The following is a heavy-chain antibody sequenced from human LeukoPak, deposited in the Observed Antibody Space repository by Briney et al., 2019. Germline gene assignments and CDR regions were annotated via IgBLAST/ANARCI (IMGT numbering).Heavy chain of an antibody. CDR3: ARGSTAPYYYDSSGYYRGAFDY. CDR2: ISGYNGHT. D-gene: IGHD3-22*01. CDR1: GGTFSSYA. V-gene: IGHV1-18*01. Sequence: ASVKVSCKASGGTFSSYAISWVRQAPGQGLEWMGWISGYNGHTNYAQKLQGRVTMTTDTSTSTAYMELRSLRSDDTAVYYCARGSTAPYYYDSSGYYRGAFDYWGQGTLVTVSS. J-gene: IGHJ4*02.